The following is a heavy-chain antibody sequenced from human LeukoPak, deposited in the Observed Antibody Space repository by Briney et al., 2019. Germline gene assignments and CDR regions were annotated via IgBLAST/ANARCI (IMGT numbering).Heavy chain of an antibody. CDR1: GGTFSSYA. CDR2: IIPIFGTA. Sequence: SVKVSCKASGGTFSSYAISWVRQAPGQGLEWMGGIIPIFGTANYAQKLQGRVTITADESTSTAYMELSSLRSEDTAVYYCARTTVTTGTYYYYYMDVWGKGTTVTVSS. V-gene: IGHV1-69*13. J-gene: IGHJ6*03. CDR3: ARTTVTTGTYYYYYMDV. D-gene: IGHD4-11*01.